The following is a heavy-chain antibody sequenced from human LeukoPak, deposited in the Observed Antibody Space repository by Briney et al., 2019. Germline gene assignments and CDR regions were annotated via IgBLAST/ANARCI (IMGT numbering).Heavy chain of an antibody. CDR1: GFPFSSDA. CDR3: AKWLAGYDY. D-gene: IGHD6-19*01. CDR2: ISGSGGST. J-gene: IGHJ4*02. Sequence: GGSLRLACAASGFPFSSDAMSWVRQAPGKGLEWVSAISGSGGSTYYADSVKGRFTISRDNSKNTLYLQMNSLRAEDTAVYYCAKWLAGYDYWGQGTLVTVSS. V-gene: IGHV3-23*01.